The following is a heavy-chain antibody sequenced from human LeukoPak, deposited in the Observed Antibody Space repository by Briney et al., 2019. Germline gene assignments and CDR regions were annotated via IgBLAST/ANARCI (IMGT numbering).Heavy chain of an antibody. CDR2: IYYSGST. CDR1: GDSISSSDYY. D-gene: IGHD2-15*01. Sequence: SETLSLTCSVSGDSISSSDYYWGWIHQPPGKGLEWLGTIYYSGSTYYNPSLKSRVTVSVDTSNNQFSLKLSSVTAADTAVYYCARERAILTPWWFDYWGQGTLVTVSS. CDR3: ARERAILTPWWFDY. V-gene: IGHV4-39*07. J-gene: IGHJ4*02.